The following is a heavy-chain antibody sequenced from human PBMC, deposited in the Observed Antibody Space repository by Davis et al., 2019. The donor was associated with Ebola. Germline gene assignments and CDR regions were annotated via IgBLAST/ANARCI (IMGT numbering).Heavy chain of an antibody. Sequence: GESLKISCAASEFTFSNYAMSWVRQSPGKGLEWVSAITSGGGTTGYADSVKGRFTISRDNAKNSLYLQMNSLRAEDTAVYYCAREGRYCSSTSCYWDVWGQGTLVTVSS. CDR2: ITSGGGTT. V-gene: IGHV3-48*04. CDR1: EFTFSNYA. J-gene: IGHJ4*02. D-gene: IGHD2-2*01. CDR3: AREGRYCSSTSCYWDV.